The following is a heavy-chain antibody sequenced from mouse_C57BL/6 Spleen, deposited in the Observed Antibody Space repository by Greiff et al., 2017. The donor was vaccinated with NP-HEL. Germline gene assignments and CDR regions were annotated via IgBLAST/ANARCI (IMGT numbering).Heavy chain of an antibody. Sequence: QVQLKQSGPELVKPGASVKISCKASGYAFSSSWMNWVKQRPGKGLEWIGRIYPGDGDTNYNGKFKGKATLTADKSSSTAYMQLSSLTSEDSAVYFCARYDYGSSHDYWGQGTSVTVSS. CDR2: IYPGDGDT. CDR3: ARYDYGSSHDY. CDR1: GYAFSSSW. D-gene: IGHD1-1*01. V-gene: IGHV1-82*01. J-gene: IGHJ4*01.